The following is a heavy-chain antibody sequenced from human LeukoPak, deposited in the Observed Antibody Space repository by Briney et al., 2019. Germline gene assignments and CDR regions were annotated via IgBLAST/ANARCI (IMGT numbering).Heavy chain of an antibody. CDR3: AKCRGSSWSDYFDY. J-gene: IGHJ4*02. V-gene: IGHV3-23*01. D-gene: IGHD6-13*01. Sequence: QPGASLRLSCAVSGFSLSRYAMSWVGKAPGKGLEWVSAISDSGGSTYYADSVKGRFTISRDNSRNTLHLQMNTLRAEDTAVYYCAKCRGSSWSDYFDYWGQGTLVTVSS. CDR1: GFSLSRYA. CDR2: ISDSGGST.